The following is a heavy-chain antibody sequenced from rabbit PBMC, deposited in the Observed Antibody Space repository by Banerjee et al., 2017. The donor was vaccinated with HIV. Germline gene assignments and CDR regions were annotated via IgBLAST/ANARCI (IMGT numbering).Heavy chain of an antibody. Sequence: QSLEESGGDLVKPGASLTLTCKASGIDFSSYYWICWVRQAPGKGLEWIACIYTGNGGTYYASWAKGRFTISKISSTTVDLKMTSLTAADTATYFCARDLAGVIGWNFGLWGPGTLVTVS. V-gene: IGHV1S40*01. CDR1: GIDFSSYYW. CDR3: ARDLAGVIGWNFGL. J-gene: IGHJ4*01. CDR2: IYTGNGGT. D-gene: IGHD4-1*01.